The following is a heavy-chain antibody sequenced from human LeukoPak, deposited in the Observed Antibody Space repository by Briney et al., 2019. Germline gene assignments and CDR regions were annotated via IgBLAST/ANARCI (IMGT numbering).Heavy chain of an antibody. V-gene: IGHV3-20*04. Sequence: PGGSLRLACAASGFTFDDYGMSWVRHAPGKGLEWDSGINWNGGITAYADSVKGRFTISRDNAKNSLYLQMNSLRAEDTALYYCAKMGSGWFPDYYDYLDLWGKGTTVTVSS. CDR1: GFTFDDYG. D-gene: IGHD6-19*01. CDR3: AKMGSGWFPDYYDYLDL. CDR2: INWNGGIT. J-gene: IGHJ6*03.